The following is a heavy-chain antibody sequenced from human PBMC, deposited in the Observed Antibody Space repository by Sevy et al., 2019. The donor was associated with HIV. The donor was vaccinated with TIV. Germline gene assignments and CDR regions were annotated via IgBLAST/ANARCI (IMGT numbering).Heavy chain of an antibody. J-gene: IGHJ6*02. V-gene: IGHV3-7*01. D-gene: IGHD3-16*01. CDR3: ARWGGGLDV. Sequence: GGSLRLSCAASTFTFNDYWMNWVRQAPGKGLEWVANINQHGSEKYFVDSVKGRFTISRDNAKNSLYLQMNSLRAEDTDGYYCARWGGGLDVWGQGTTVTVSS. CDR2: INQHGSEK. CDR1: TFTFNDYW.